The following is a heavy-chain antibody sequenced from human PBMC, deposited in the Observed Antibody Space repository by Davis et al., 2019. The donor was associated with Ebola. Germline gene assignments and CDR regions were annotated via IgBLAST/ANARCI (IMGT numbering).Heavy chain of an antibody. V-gene: IGHV1-2*02. CDR1: GYTFTGYY. CDR3: ARDHRYYGSGRYPPDY. CDR2: INPNSGGT. Sequence: AASVKVSCKASGYTFTGYYMHWVRQAPGQGLEWMGWINPNSGGTNYAQKLQGRVTMTTDTSTSTAYMELRSLRSDDTAVYYCARDHRYYGSGRYPPDYWGQGTLVTVSS. J-gene: IGHJ4*02. D-gene: IGHD3-10*01.